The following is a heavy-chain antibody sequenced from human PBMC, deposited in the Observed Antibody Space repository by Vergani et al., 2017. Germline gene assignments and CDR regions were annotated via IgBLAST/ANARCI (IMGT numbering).Heavy chain of an antibody. D-gene: IGHD6-19*01. Sequence: EVQLVESGGGLVQPGGSLKLSCAASGFTFSGSAMHWVRQASGKGLEWVGRIRSKANSYATAYAASVKGRFTISRDDSKNTAYLQMNSLKTEDTAVYYCTSLGSIAAVAGWGQGTLVTVSS. CDR2: IRSKANSYAT. V-gene: IGHV3-73*02. J-gene: IGHJ4*02. CDR1: GFTFSGSA. CDR3: TSLGSIAAVAG.